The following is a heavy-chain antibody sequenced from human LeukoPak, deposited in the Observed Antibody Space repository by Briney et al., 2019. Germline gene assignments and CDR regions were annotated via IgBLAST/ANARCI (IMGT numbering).Heavy chain of an antibody. V-gene: IGHV3-30*02. J-gene: IGHJ4*02. Sequence: GGSLRLSCAASGFTFSSYGFHWVRQAPGKGLEWVTFIRYDGRNQYYADSVKGRFTVSRDNSKNTLYLQMNSLRAEDTAVYYCAKDGQLRFLEWLLEGVVWGQGTLVTVSS. D-gene: IGHD3-3*01. CDR1: GFTFSSYG. CDR2: IRYDGRNQ. CDR3: AKDGQLRFLEWLLEGVV.